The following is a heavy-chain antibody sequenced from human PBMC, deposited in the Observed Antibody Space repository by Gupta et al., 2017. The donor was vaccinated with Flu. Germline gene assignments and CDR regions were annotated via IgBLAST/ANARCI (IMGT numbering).Heavy chain of an antibody. CDR2: IYYNGST. Sequence: QVQLQESGPGLVKPSETLSLTCTVSGDSINYYYWSWVRQPPGKGLEWIGYIYYNGSTNHNPPLKSRLTMSVDTSKKQFSLRLRSGTAADTALYYCARATRPIPGILVRGSCDAWGQGTLVTVSS. V-gene: IGHV4-59*01. D-gene: IGHD3-10*01. CDR3: ARATRPIPGILVRGSCDA. J-gene: IGHJ5*02. CDR1: GDSINYYY.